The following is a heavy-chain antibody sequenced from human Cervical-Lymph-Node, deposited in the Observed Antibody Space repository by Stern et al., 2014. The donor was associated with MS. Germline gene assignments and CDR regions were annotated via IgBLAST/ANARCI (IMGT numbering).Heavy chain of an antibody. D-gene: IGHD2-15*01. Sequence: QVQLVQSGAEVKKPGASVKVSCKASGYTFTSYGISWVRQAPGQGLELMGWIIASYGNTNYAQKLQGSGTMTRDTSTSTAYMELRSLRSDDTAVYYCARGLLGSENAFDIWGQGTMVTVSS. CDR1: GYTFTSYG. J-gene: IGHJ3*02. CDR3: ARGLLGSENAFDI. CDR2: IIASYGNT. V-gene: IGHV1-18*01.